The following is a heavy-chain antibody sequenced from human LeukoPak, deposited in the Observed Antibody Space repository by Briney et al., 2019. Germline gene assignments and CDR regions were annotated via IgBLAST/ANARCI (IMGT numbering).Heavy chain of an antibody. J-gene: IGHJ3*02. CDR3: ARDTPYCSGGSCYSGAFDI. CDR2: VYHSGSST. Sequence: SETLSLTCTVSGGSISSYSWNWIRQSPGKGLEWIGTVYHSGSSTNYNPSLESRVTISIDTSENQFSLRLTSVTAADTAVYYCARDTPYCSGGSCYSGAFDIWGQGTMVTVSS. CDR1: GGSISSYS. D-gene: IGHD2-15*01. V-gene: IGHV4-59*12.